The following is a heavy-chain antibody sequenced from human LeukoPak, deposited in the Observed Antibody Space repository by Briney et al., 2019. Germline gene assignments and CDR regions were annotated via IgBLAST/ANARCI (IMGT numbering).Heavy chain of an antibody. V-gene: IGHV4-34*01. CDR2: IYHSGST. CDR3: ARRAVVVAARIFDY. Sequence: SETLSLTCAVYGGSFSGYYWSWIRQPPGKGLEWIGSIYHSGSTYYNPSLKSRVTISVDTSKNQFSLKLSSVTAADTAVYYCARRAVVVAARIFDYWGQGTLVTVSS. J-gene: IGHJ4*02. CDR1: GGSFSGYY. D-gene: IGHD2-15*01.